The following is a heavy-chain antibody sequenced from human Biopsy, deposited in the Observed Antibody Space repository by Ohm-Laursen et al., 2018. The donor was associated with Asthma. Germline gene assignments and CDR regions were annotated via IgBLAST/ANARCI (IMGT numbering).Heavy chain of an antibody. CDR1: GYTFINYA. D-gene: IGHD3-9*01. V-gene: IGHV1-3*01. J-gene: IGHJ3*02. CDR3: ARTYFDFLTGQVHDAFAM. Sequence: ASVKVSCKASGYTFINYAIHWVRQAPGQRLEWMGWINAGNGNTKYSEKFQGRVTITTDTSASTAYMDLSSLRSEDTAVYYCARTYFDFLTGQVHDAFAMWGQGTMVTVSS. CDR2: INAGNGNT.